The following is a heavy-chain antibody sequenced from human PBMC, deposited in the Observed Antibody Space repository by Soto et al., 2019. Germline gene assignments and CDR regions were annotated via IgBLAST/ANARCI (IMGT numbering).Heavy chain of an antibody. CDR1: GYTFTSYY. V-gene: IGHV1-46*01. D-gene: IGHD4-4*01. Sequence: ASVTVSCKESGYTFTSYYMHWVRQAPGQGLEWVGIMNPSGGSTSYAQKFQGRVTMTRDTSTSTVFMELSSLRSEDTAVYYCARAVTQHYYYGMDVWGQGTTVTVSS. J-gene: IGHJ6*02. CDR3: ARAVTQHYYYGMDV. CDR2: MNPSGGST.